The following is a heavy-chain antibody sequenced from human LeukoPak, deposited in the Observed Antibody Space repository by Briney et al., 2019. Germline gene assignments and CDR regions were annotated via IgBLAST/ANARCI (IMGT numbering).Heavy chain of an antibody. Sequence: PSETLSLTCGVRGVSFSGNYWSWVRQSPGKGLEWIGEIYQTKYTTYNPSLKSRGTIWADTSVNQLSLTVTSVTAADTAIYYCARIRCSPVDDSCYNYWGRGILVTVSS. CDR1: GVSFSGNY. CDR2: IYQTKYT. V-gene: IGHV4-34*01. J-gene: IGHJ4*02. D-gene: IGHD2-15*01. CDR3: ARIRCSPVDDSCYNY.